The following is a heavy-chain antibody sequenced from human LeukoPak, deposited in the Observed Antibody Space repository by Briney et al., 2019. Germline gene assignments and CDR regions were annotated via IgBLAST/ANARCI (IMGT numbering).Heavy chain of an antibody. Sequence: GASVKVSCKASGYTFTSYGISWVRQAPGQGLEWMGWISAYNDNTNYAQKLQGRVIMTTDTPTGTAYMELRNLRSDDTAVYYRARDGNIAVAGQLGYWGQGTLVTVSS. V-gene: IGHV1-18*01. J-gene: IGHJ4*02. CDR1: GYTFTSYG. CDR2: ISAYNDNT. CDR3: ARDGNIAVAGQLGY. D-gene: IGHD6-19*01.